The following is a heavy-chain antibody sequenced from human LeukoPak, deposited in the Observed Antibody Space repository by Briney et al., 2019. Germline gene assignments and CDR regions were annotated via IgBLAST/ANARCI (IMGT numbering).Heavy chain of an antibody. J-gene: IGHJ6*03. D-gene: IGHD2-2*01. CDR1: GFTFNDYA. Sequence: GRSLRLSCAASGFTFNDYAMHWVRHAPGKGLEWVSGISWDGGSIGYADSVKGRFTISRDNAKNSLYLQMNSLRAEDMALYYCAKEGMVVVPAAISGDYYYIYVDFCSRGTTVTVSS. CDR3: AKEGMVVVPAAISGDYYYIYVDF. CDR2: ISWDGGSI. V-gene: IGHV3-9*03.